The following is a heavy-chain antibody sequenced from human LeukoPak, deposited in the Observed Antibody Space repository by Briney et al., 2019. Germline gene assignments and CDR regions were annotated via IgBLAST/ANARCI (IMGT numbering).Heavy chain of an antibody. CDR1: GYTFTSYG. V-gene: IGHV1-18*01. CDR2: ISAYNGNT. CDR3: ARDPGGGWIVVLDY. Sequence: GASVKVSCKASGYTFTSYGISWVRQAPGQGLAWMGWISAYNGNTNYAQNFQGRVTMTTDTPTSTAYLELRSLRSDDTAVYYCARDPGGGWIVVLDYWGQGTLVTVSS. D-gene: IGHD2-21*01. J-gene: IGHJ4*02.